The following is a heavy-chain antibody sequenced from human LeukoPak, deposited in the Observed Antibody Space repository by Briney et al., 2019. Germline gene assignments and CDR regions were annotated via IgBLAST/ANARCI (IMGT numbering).Heavy chain of an antibody. D-gene: IGHD3-3*01. J-gene: IGHJ4*02. CDR1: GGSISSSSYY. V-gene: IGHV4-39*07. CDR2: IYYSGST. Sequence: KPSETLSLTCTVSGGSISSSSYYWGWIRKPPGKGLEWIGSIYYSGSTYYNPSLKSRVTISVDTSKNQFSLKLSSVTAADTAVYYCARAPLRFLEWPKYYFDYWGQGTLVTVSS. CDR3: ARAPLRFLEWPKYYFDY.